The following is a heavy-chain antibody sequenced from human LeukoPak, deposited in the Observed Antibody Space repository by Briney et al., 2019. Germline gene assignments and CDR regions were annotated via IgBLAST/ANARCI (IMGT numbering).Heavy chain of an antibody. J-gene: IGHJ3*02. CDR1: GGSISSGGYS. CDR2: IYHSGST. D-gene: IGHD6-19*01. CDR3: ARGDIAVAGPDAFDI. Sequence: PSQTLSLTCAVSGGSISSGGYSWSWIRQPPGKGLEWIGYIYHSGSTYYNPSLKSRVTISVDRSKNQFSLKLSSVTAADTAVYYCARGDIAVAGPDAFDIWGQGTMVTVSS. V-gene: IGHV4-30-2*01.